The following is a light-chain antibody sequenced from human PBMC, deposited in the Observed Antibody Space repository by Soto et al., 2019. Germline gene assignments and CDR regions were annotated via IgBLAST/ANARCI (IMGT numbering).Light chain of an antibody. V-gene: IGLV2-8*01. Sequence: QSALTQPASASGSPGQSVTISCTGTSSDVGAYKFVSWYQLHPGKAPKLMIYEVNVRPSGVPDRFSGSKSGNTASLTVSGVQVEDEADYYCSSCGGRSNLVFGGGTKLTVL. CDR2: EVN. CDR1: SSDVGAYKF. CDR3: SSCGGRSNLV. J-gene: IGLJ2*01.